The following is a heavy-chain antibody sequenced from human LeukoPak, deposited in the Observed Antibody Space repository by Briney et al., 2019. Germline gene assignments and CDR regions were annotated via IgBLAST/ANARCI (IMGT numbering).Heavy chain of an antibody. D-gene: IGHD5-18*01. Sequence: SETLSLTCTVSGGSISSYYWSWIRQPPGKGLEWIGYIYYSGGTNYNPSLKSRVTISVDTSKNQFSLKLSSVTAADTAVYYCARGGANLDSYGSEWGQGTLVTVSS. CDR3: ARGGANLDSYGSE. J-gene: IGHJ4*02. CDR1: GGSISSYY. V-gene: IGHV4-59*01. CDR2: IYYSGGT.